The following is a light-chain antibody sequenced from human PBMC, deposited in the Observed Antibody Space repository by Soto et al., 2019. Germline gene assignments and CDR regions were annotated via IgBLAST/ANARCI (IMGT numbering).Light chain of an antibody. J-gene: IGLJ2*01. Sequence: QTVVTQSPSASASLGASVKLTCTLSSGHNSYAIAWHQQQPEKGPRYLMKVHSDGSHIKGDGIPDRFSGSSSGAERYLTISSLQSEDEADYYCQTWGTGGVFGGGTKLTVL. CDR1: SGHNSYA. CDR3: QTWGTGGV. CDR2: VHSDGSH. V-gene: IGLV4-69*01.